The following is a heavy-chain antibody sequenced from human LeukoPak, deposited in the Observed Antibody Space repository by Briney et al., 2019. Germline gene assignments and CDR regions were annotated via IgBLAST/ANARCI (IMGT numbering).Heavy chain of an antibody. CDR3: ARSKEDCCGSFGP. V-gene: IGHV3-23*01. CDR1: GFTFNNYA. J-gene: IGHJ5*02. D-gene: IGHD2-15*01. Sequence: GGSLRLSCAASGFTFNNYAMSWVRQAPGKGLEWVSAISVSATTYYADSVMGRFTISRDNSKNTLYLQMNSLRVEDTAVYYCARSKEDCCGSFGPWGQGTLVTVSS. CDR2: ISVSATT.